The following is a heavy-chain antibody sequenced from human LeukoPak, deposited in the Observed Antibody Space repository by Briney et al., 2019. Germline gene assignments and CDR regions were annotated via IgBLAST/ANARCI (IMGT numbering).Heavy chain of an antibody. CDR2: MYYSGST. V-gene: IGHV4-39*07. CDR3: ARGRLARSPYFDY. J-gene: IGHJ4*02. Sequence: PSETLSLTCAVSGDSISSSDYYWGWVRQPPGKGLEWIGSMYYSGSTDYNPSLKSRVTISVETSKNQFSLNLSSVTAADTAVYYCARGRLARSPYFDYWGQGTLVTVSS. D-gene: IGHD6-19*01. CDR1: GDSISSSDYY.